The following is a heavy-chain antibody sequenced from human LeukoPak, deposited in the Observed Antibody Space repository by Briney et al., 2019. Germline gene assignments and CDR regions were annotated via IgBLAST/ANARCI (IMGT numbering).Heavy chain of an antibody. CDR2: ISSSGSII. J-gene: IGHJ4*02. V-gene: IGHV3-48*03. CDR3: ARDLVVAATGDY. CDR1: GFTFSSYE. D-gene: IGHD2-15*01. Sequence: PGGSLRLSCAASGFTFSSYEMNWVRQAPGNGLEWVSYISSSGSIIYYADSVKGRFTISRDNAKNSLYLQMNSLRAEDTAVYYCARDLVVAATGDYWGQGTLVTVSS.